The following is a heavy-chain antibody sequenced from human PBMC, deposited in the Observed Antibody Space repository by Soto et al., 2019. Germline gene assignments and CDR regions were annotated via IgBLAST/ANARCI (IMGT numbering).Heavy chain of an antibody. J-gene: IGHJ6*02. CDR3: ARDTTYYYYGMDV. V-gene: IGHV3-33*01. D-gene: IGHD1-26*01. Sequence: GGSLRLSCAASGLTFSSYGMHWVRQAPGKGLEWVAVIWYDGSNKYYADSVKGRFTISRDNSKNTLYLQMNSLRAEDTAVYYCARDTTYYYYGMDVWGQGTTVTVS. CDR2: IWYDGSNK. CDR1: GLTFSSYG.